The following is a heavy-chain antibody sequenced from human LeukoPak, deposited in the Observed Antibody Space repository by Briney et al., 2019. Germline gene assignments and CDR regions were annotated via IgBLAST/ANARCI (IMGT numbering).Heavy chain of an antibody. Sequence: PGTSLRLPCAASGFTFHNFGMVWVRQPPGKGLQGVAAIDPHGNDNYYADSPRGRFVISRANSKNALYLHIYGLTVVDTAVYYCARDSDTSGNHWFFDVWGRGTLVIAFS. CDR1: GFTFHNFG. CDR3: ARDSDTSGNHWFFDV. J-gene: IGHJ2*01. V-gene: IGHV3-30*12. CDR2: IDPHGNDN. D-gene: IGHD6-19*01.